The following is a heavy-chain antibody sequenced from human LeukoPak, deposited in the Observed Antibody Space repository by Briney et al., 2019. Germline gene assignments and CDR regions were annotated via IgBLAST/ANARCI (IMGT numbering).Heavy chain of an antibody. J-gene: IGHJ4*02. D-gene: IGHD3-3*01. CDR3: ASDKGDFWSIQSLY. CDR1: GFTFSSYW. Sequence: GGSLRLSCAASGFTFSSYWMSWVRQAPGKGLEWVSSISSSSSYIYYADSVKGRFTISRDNAKNSLYLQMNSLRAEDTAVYYCASDKGDFWSIQSLYWGQGTLVTVSS. V-gene: IGHV3-21*01. CDR2: ISSSSSYI.